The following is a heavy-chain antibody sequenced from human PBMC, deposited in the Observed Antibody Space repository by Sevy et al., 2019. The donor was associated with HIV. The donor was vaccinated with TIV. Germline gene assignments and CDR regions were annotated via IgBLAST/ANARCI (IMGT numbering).Heavy chain of an antibody. V-gene: IGHV3-9*01. D-gene: IGHD3-9*01. J-gene: IGHJ4*02. CDR1: GFKFDDYA. CDR3: AKDLRRGDILTGYLNY. Sequence: QLGGSPRLSCTASGFKFDDYAMHWVRQPPGKGLEWVSGITWDGGRTGYADSVKGRFIISRDNTKSSLYLQMNSLRAEDTALYYCAKDLRRGDILTGYLNYWGQGILVTVSS. CDR2: ITWDGGRT.